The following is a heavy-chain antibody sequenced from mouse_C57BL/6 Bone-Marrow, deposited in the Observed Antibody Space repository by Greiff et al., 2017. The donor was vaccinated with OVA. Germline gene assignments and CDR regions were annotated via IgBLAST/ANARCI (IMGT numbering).Heavy chain of an antibody. J-gene: IGHJ2*01. D-gene: IGHD3-1*01. V-gene: IGHV14-4*01. CDR3: TEGYDDY. Sequence: VQLQQSGAELVRPGASVKLSCTASGFNIKDDYMHWVKQRPEQGLEWIGWIDPENGDTEYASKFQGKATITADTSSNTAYLQLSSLTSEDTAVYYCTEGYDDYWGQGTTLTVSS. CDR2: IDPENGDT. CDR1: GFNIKDDY.